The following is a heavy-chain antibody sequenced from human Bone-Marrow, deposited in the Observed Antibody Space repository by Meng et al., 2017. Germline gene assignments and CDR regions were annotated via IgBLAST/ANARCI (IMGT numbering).Heavy chain of an antibody. CDR1: GGSISSPNW. J-gene: IGHJ5*02. D-gene: IGHD1-26*01. V-gene: IGHV4-4*02. Sequence: QVQLQEAGPVLLQPSRALSLTGAVSGGSISSPNWWSWVRQPPGRGLEWIGEIYHSGSTTYNPSLLSRVTISVDKSKNQFSLKLSSVTAADTAIYYCARVIYRPSGHNYFDPWGQGTLVTVSS. CDR3: ARVIYRPSGHNYFDP. CDR2: IYHSGST.